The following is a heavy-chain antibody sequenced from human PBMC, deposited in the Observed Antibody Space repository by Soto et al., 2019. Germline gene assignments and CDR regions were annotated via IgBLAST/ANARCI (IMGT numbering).Heavy chain of an antibody. Sequence: GGSLRLSCAASGFTFSSYAMSWVRQAPGKGLEWVSAISGSGGSTYYADSVKGRFTISRDNSKNTLYLQMNSLRAEDTAVYYCAKSRPPYDFWSGRFDYWGQGTLVTVSS. CDR3: AKSRPPYDFWSGRFDY. CDR2: ISGSGGST. V-gene: IGHV3-23*01. D-gene: IGHD3-3*01. CDR1: GFTFSSYA. J-gene: IGHJ4*02.